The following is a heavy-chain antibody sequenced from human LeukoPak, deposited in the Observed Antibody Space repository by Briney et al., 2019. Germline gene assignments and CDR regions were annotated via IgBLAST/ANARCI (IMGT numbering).Heavy chain of an antibody. CDR1: GGSISGYY. CDR3: ARVGGYYDSSGYYYHAFDI. Sequence: SETLSLTCTVSGGSISGYYWNWIRQPPGKGLEWIGYIDYSGSTNYNSSLKTRVTISADTSRNQFSLKLNSVTAADTAVYYCARVGGYYDSSGYYYHAFDIWGQGTMVTVSS. D-gene: IGHD3-22*01. J-gene: IGHJ3*02. CDR2: IDYSGST. V-gene: IGHV4-59*01.